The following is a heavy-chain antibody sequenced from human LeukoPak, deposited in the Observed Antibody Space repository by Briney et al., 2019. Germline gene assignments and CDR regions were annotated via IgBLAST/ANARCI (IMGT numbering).Heavy chain of an antibody. D-gene: IGHD3-22*01. V-gene: IGHV3-23*01. J-gene: IGHJ4*02. Sequence: GGSLRLSCAASGFTFSSYAMNWVRQAPGKGLEWVSAINGGGGSTYYADSVKGRFTISRDNSKNTLFLQMNSLRVEDTAVYYCARADYYDSSGYYPAPYYFDYWGQGTLVTVSS. CDR3: ARADYYDSSGYYPAPYYFDY. CDR1: GFTFSSYA. CDR2: INGGGGST.